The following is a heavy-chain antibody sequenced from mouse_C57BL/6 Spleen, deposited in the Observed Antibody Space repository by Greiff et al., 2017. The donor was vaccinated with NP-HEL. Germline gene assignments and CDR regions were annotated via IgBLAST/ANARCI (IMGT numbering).Heavy chain of an antibody. Sequence: QVQLQQSGAELVRPGASVTLSCKASGYTFTDYEMHWVKQTPVHGLEWIGAIDPETGGTAYNQKFKGKAILTADKSSSTAYMELRSLTSEDSAVYYCTTTVHYYAMDYWGQGTSVTVSS. V-gene: IGHV1-15*01. J-gene: IGHJ4*01. CDR1: GYTFTDYE. CDR2: IDPETGGT. D-gene: IGHD1-1*01. CDR3: TTTVHYYAMDY.